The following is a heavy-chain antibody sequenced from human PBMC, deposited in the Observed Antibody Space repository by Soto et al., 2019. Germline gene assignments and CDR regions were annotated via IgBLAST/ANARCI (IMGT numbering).Heavy chain of an antibody. J-gene: IGHJ5*02. CDR1: GFTFNSYG. CDR2: IWFDGSDK. CDR3: ARLVGAAAGRFDP. D-gene: IGHD6-13*01. V-gene: IGHV3-33*01. Sequence: ESVGGVVQPGTSLRLSCVASGFTFNSYGMHWVRQAPGKGLEWVAAIWFDGSDKYYADSVKGRFTISRDNSKNTLYLQMNSLRAEDTGVYYCARLVGAAAGRFDPWGQGTLVIVSS.